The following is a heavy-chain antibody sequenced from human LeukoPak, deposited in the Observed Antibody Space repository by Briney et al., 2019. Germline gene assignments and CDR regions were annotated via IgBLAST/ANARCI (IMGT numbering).Heavy chain of an antibody. CDR3: ARDSRDLTVTATEFDF. CDR1: GFTFSTYG. V-gene: IGHV3-33*01. J-gene: IGHJ4*02. CDR2: IWYDGRKE. Sequence: GRSLRLSCAASGFTFSTYGMHWVRQAPGKGLEWVAVIWYDGRKEYYADSVKGRFTISRDNSKNTLYLQMNSLRAEDTAMYYCARDSRDLTVTATEFDFWGQGTLVTVSS. D-gene: IGHD4-17*01.